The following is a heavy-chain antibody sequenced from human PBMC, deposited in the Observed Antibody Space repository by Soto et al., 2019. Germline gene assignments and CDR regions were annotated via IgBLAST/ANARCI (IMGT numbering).Heavy chain of an antibody. CDR2: IGGSVTTT. V-gene: IGHV3-23*01. D-gene: IGHD4-4*01. J-gene: IGHJ4*02. CDR1: GFTFNNYA. Sequence: EVQLLESGGDLVQPGGSLRLSCAASGFTFNNYAMSWVRQAPGKGLEWVSSIGGSVTTTSYADSVKGRFTISKDNSKNTLYLQMNSLRAEDTAIYYCAKLALTTNREFDYWGPGTLVTVSS. CDR3: AKLALTTNREFDY.